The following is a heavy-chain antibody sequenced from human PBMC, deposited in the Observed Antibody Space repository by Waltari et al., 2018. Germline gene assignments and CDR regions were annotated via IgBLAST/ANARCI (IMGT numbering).Heavy chain of an antibody. CDR2: SNTGGRST. CDR3: ARERGDLEWSFDY. J-gene: IGHJ4*02. Sequence: EVQLVESGGGLVQPGGSLRLSCAASGFTFSSYWMHWVRQAPGKGLVGVSRSNTGGRSTSYGDSVEGRVTISRDNAKNTLYLQMNSLRAEDTAVYYCARERGDLEWSFDYWGQGTLVTVSS. D-gene: IGHD3-3*01. CDR1: GFTFSSYW. V-gene: IGHV3-74*01.